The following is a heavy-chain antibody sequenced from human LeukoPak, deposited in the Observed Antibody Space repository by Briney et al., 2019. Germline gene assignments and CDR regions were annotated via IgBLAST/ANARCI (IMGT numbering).Heavy chain of an antibody. CDR3: ARRSSYGDYLLDY. CDR1: GGSISSYY. J-gene: IGHJ4*02. Sequence: SETLSLTCTVSGGSISSYYWSWIRQPPGKGLEWIGYIYYSGSTNYNPSLKSRVTISVDTSKNQFSLKLSSVTAADTAVYYCARRSSYGDYLLDYWGQGTLVTVSS. CDR2: IYYSGST. V-gene: IGHV4-59*08. D-gene: IGHD4-17*01.